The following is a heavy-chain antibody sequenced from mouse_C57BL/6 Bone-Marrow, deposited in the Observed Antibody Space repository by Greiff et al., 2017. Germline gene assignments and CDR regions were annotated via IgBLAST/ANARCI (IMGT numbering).Heavy chain of an antibody. V-gene: IGHV1-22*01. CDR3: TTAYYGCTYNYAMDY. CDR1: GYTFTDYN. D-gene: IGHD1-1*01. CDR2: INPNNGGT. Sequence: VQLQQSGPELVKPGASVKMSCKASGYTFTDYNMHWVKQSPGKSLEWIGYINPNNGGTSYNQKFKGKATLTVNKSSSTAYMELRSLTSEDSAVYYCTTAYYGCTYNYAMDYWGQGTAVTVSS. J-gene: IGHJ4*01.